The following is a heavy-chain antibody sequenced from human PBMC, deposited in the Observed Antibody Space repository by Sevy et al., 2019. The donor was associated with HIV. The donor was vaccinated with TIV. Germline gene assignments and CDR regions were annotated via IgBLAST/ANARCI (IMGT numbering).Heavy chain of an antibody. CDR3: ARVLGDTAIGFYGMDV. Sequence: SETLSLTCTVSGGSISSYYWSWIRQPAGKGLEWIGRIYTSGSTNYNPSLKSRVTMSVDTSKDQFSLKLSSVTAADTAVYYCARVLGDTAIGFYGMDVWGQGTTGTVS. J-gene: IGHJ6*02. V-gene: IGHV4-4*07. CDR2: IYTSGST. D-gene: IGHD5-18*01. CDR1: GGSISSYY.